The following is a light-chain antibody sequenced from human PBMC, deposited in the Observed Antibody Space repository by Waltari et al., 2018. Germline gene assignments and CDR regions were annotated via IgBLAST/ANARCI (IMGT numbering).Light chain of an antibody. CDR1: SSDVGGYNY. J-gene: IGLJ1*01. CDR2: DVT. CDR3: CSYTSSSTYV. Sequence: QSALTQPASVSGSPGQSISNSCTGTSSDVGGYNYDPWYQQHPGKAPQLMIYDVTQRPSGSSNRFSCSKSGNTSSLTISVLQAEDDADYYCCSYTSSSTYVFGTGTKVTVL. V-gene: IGLV2-14*01.